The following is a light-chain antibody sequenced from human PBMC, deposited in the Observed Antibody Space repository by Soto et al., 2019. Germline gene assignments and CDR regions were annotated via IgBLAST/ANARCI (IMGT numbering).Light chain of an antibody. CDR2: AAS. Sequence: DIQMTQSPSSLSASVGDRVSITCRANQTIRNFLQWYQQKPGKVPKFLIYAASSLVDGVPSRFSGSGSGADFTLTISSLQPEDFATYYCQQSYSIPYTFGQGPKLDIK. V-gene: IGKV1-39*01. CDR3: QQSYSIPYT. J-gene: IGKJ2*01. CDR1: QTIRNF.